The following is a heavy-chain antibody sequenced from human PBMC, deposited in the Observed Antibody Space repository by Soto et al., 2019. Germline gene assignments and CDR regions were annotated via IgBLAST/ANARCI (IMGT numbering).Heavy chain of an antibody. J-gene: IGHJ4*02. Sequence: QITLKESGPTLVKPTQTLTLTCTFSGFSLSTSGVGVGWIRQPPGKALEWLALIYWDDDKRYSPSLKSRLTITKDTSKNQVVLTMTNMDPVDTATYYCAHRRRAKYGDYPYFDYWGQGTLVTVSS. CDR1: GFSLSTSGVG. CDR3: AHRRRAKYGDYPYFDY. D-gene: IGHD4-17*01. CDR2: IYWDDDK. V-gene: IGHV2-5*02.